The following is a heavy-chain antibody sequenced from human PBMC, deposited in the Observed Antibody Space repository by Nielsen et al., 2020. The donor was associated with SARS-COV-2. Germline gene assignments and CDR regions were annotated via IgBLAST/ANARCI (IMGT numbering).Heavy chain of an antibody. CDR2: INADGSST. J-gene: IGHJ3*01. CDR3: ASASAHV. Sequence: GVLKISCAASGFTFSNYWMHWVCQVPGKGLVWVSRINADGSSTSYADYVKGRFTISRDNAKNTLYLQMNSLRAEDTAVYYCASASAHVWGQGTMVTVSS. CDR1: GFTFSNYW. D-gene: IGHD3-16*01. V-gene: IGHV3-74*01.